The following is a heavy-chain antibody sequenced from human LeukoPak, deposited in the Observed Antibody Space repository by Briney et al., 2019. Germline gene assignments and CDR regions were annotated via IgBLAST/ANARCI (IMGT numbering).Heavy chain of an antibody. Sequence: GGSLRLSCAASGFTFSSYSMNWVRQAPGEGLEWVSSISSSSSYIYYADSVKGRFTISRDNAKKSLYLQMNSLRAEDTAVYYCARDPYSGLFDYWGQGTLVTVSS. V-gene: IGHV3-21*01. CDR2: ISSSSSYI. J-gene: IGHJ4*02. CDR1: GFTFSSYS. CDR3: ARDPYSGLFDY. D-gene: IGHD4-11*01.